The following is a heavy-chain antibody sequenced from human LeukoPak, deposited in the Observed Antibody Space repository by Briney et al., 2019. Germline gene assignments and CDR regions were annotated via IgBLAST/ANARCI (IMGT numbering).Heavy chain of an antibody. V-gene: IGHV1-46*01. Sequence: ASVKVSCKASGYTFTSYYMHWVRQAPGQGLEWMGLINPSGGSTSYAQKFQGRVTMTRDTSTSTAYMELSSLRSEDTAVYYCARDRLVVLPAANLLYYYYYMVVWGKGTPGTVSS. CDR3: ARDRLVVLPAANLLYYYYYMVV. CDR1: GYTFTSYY. D-gene: IGHD2-2*01. J-gene: IGHJ6*03. CDR2: INPSGGST.